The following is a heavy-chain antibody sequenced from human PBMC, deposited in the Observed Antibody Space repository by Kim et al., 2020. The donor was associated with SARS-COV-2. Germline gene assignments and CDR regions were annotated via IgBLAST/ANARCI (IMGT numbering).Heavy chain of an antibody. CDR3: AKSFGAGYFGYDY. CDR2: ISYDGSNK. D-gene: IGHD2-8*01. CDR1: GFTFNTYG. Sequence: GGSLRLSCAASGFTFNTYGMHWVRQAPGKGLEWVAVISYDGSNKYYADSVKGRFTISRDNSKNTLYLQMNSLRIEDTAVYYCAKSFGAGYFGYDYWGQGTLVTVSS. J-gene: IGHJ4*02. V-gene: IGHV3-30*18.